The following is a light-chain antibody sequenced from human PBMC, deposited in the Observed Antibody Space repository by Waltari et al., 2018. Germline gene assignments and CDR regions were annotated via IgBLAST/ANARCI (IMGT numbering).Light chain of an antibody. CDR3: QKYGTRPAT. CDR1: DISGRT. V-gene: IGKV3-20*01. CDR2: DAS. Sequence: DIVLTQSPGTLTFSPGETATLPCRASDISGRTLAWYQQKPGHPPRLLVYDASSRATGIPNRFSGSGSGTDFSLTISRLEPEDFAVYFCQKYGTRPATFGQGTKVEI. J-gene: IGKJ1*01.